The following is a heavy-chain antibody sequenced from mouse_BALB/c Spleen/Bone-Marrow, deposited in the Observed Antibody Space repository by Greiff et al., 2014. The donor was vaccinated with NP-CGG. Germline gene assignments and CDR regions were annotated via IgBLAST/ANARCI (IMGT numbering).Heavy chain of an antibody. CDR2: IYPGDGDT. J-gene: IGHJ4*01. Sequence: QVQLQQSGAELARPGASVKLSCKASGYTFTGYWMQWVKQRPGQGLERIGAIYPGDGDTRYTQKFKGKATLTAEKSSSTAYMQLSSLASEDSAVYYCARGNYEGAMDYWGQGTAVTVSS. CDR3: ARGNYEGAMDY. CDR1: GYTFTGYW. V-gene: IGHV1-87*01. D-gene: IGHD2-4*01.